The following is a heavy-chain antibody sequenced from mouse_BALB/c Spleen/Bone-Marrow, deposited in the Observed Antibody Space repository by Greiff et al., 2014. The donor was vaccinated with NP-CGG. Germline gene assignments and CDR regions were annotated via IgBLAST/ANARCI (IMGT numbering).Heavy chain of an antibody. J-gene: IGHJ2*01. CDR3: ARDVPLYDVGYFDY. V-gene: IGHV5-17*02. CDR2: ISSGSSTI. D-gene: IGHD2-14*01. CDR1: GFTFSSFG. Sequence: EVHLVESGGGLVQPGGSRKLSCAASGFTFSSFGMHWVRQAPEKGLEWVAYISSGSSTIYYADTVEGRFTISRDNPKNTLFLQMTSLRSEDTAMYYCARDVPLYDVGYFDYWGQGTTLTVSS.